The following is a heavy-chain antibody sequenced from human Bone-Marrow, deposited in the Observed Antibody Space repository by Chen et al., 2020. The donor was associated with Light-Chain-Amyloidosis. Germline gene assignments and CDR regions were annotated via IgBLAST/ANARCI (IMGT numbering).Heavy chain of an antibody. J-gene: IGHJ4*02. CDR3: ARRRDGYNFDY. CDR2: SYPDDSDA. Sequence: EVQLAQSGPEVKKPGESLKISCKGSGYTFPNYWIGWVRQMPGKGLEWMGVSYPDDSDARYSPSFEGQVTISADKSITTAYLQWRSLKASDTAMYYCARRRDGYNFDYWGQGTLVTVSS. V-gene: IGHV5-51*01. CDR1: GYTFPNYW. D-gene: IGHD5-12*01.